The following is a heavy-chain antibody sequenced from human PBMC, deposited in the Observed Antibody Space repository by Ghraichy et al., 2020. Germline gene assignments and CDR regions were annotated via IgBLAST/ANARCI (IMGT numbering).Heavy chain of an antibody. CDR2: IDWDDGK. CDR3: ARTRDYNRGTEV. Sequence: SGPTLVKPTQTLTLTCTLSGFSLSTNGMRVHWIRQPPGMALEWLARIDWDDGKFYSTSLRTRLTISKDTSKNQVVLTMTNTDPGDTGTYYCARTRDYNRGTEVWGQGTTVTVSS. V-gene: IGHV2-70*04. J-gene: IGHJ6*02. CDR1: GFSLSTNGMR.